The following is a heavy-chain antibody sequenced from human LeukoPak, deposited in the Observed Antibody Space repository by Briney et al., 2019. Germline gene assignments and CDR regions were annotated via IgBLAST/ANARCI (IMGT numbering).Heavy chain of an antibody. J-gene: IGHJ1*01. D-gene: IGHD3-16*01. V-gene: IGHV5-51*01. CDR2: IYPADSDS. CDR1: GSSFTSYR. CDR3: ARRYGGGGREYFHH. Sequence: GESLEISCKGSGSSFTSYRIGWVRPMPGKGLGWVGIIYPADSDSRYSPSFQGQVTISADKSISTAYLQWSSLKASDTAMYYCARRYGGGGREYFHHWGQGTLVTVSS.